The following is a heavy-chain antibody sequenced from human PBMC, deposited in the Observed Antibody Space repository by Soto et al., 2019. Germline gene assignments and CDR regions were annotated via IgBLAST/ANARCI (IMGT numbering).Heavy chain of an antibody. V-gene: IGHV1-8*01. J-gene: IGHJ4*02. CDR1: GYTFTSYD. Sequence: GASVKVSCKASGYTFTSYDINWVRQATGQGFEWMGWMNPNSGNTGYAQKFQGRVTMTRDTSKNQFSLKLSSVTAADTAVYYCARHVVSYYYDSSGPRGYWGQGTLVTVSS. CDR2: MNPNSGNT. CDR3: ARHVVSYYYDSSGPRGY. D-gene: IGHD3-22*01.